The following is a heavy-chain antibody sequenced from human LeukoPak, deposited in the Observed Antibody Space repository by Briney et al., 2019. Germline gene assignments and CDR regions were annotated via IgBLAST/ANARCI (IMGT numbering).Heavy chain of an antibody. J-gene: IGHJ4*02. Sequence: GGSLRLSCEASGFIFRSYWMSWVRQAPGKGLEWVANIYQDGSEKYYVDSVKGRFTISRDNAQNSLYLQMNSLRAEDTAVYYCARDFGARGWLDYWGQGTLVTVSS. CDR3: ARDFGARGWLDY. V-gene: IGHV3-7*01. D-gene: IGHD6-19*01. CDR1: GFIFRSYW. CDR2: IYQDGSEK.